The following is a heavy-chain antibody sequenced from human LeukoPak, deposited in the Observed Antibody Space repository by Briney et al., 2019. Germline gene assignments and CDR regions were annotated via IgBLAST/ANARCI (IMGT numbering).Heavy chain of an antibody. J-gene: IGHJ3*02. CDR2: IYTSGST. Sequence: SETLSLTCTVSGGSISSYYWSWLRQPAGKGLEWIGRIYTSGSTNYNPSLKSRVTMSVDTSKNQFSLKLSSVTAADTAVYYCARERVGGYKTIRHAFDIWGQGTMVTVSS. D-gene: IGHD5-18*01. CDR3: ARERVGGYKTIRHAFDI. CDR1: GGSISSYY. V-gene: IGHV4-4*07.